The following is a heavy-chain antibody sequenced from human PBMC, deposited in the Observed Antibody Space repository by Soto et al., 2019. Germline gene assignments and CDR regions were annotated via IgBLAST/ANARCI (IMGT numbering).Heavy chain of an antibody. D-gene: IGHD3-22*01. CDR2: IYYSGST. CDR3: ARDLGYDSSGYSGGFDY. Sequence: SGTLSLTCTVSGGSISSGGYYWSWIRQHPGKGLEWIGYIYYSGSTYYNPSLKSRVTISVDTSKNQFSLKLSSVTAADTAVYYCARDLGYDSSGYSGGFDYWGQGTLVTV. J-gene: IGHJ4*02. CDR1: GGSISSGGYY. V-gene: IGHV4-31*03.